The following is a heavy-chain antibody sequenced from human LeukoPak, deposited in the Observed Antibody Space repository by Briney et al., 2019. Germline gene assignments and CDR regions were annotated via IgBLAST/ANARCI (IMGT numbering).Heavy chain of an antibody. CDR1: GGPISSSSYY. V-gene: IGHV4-39*01. CDR3: ARHPAGVTTVTTTPFDP. J-gene: IGHJ5*02. Sequence: SETLSLTCTVSGGPISSSSYYWGWIRQPPGKGLEWIGSIYYSGSTYYNPSLKSRVTISVDTSKNQFSLKLSSVTAADTAVYYCARHPAGVTTVTTTPFDPWGQGTLVTVSS. CDR2: IYYSGST. D-gene: IGHD4-17*01.